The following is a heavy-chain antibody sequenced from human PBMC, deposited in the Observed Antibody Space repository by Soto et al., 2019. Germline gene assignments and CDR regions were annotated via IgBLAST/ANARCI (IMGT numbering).Heavy chain of an antibody. CDR3: TTSDPAPAQWLVPLDY. D-gene: IGHD6-19*01. Sequence: EVQLVESGGGLVKPGGSLRLSCAASGFTFSNAWMRWVRQAPGKGLEWVGRIKSKTDGGTTDYAAPVKGRFTISRHVSTNTLYLQMNSLKTEDTVVYYCTTSDPAPAQWLVPLDYWGQGTLVTVSS. CDR2: IKSKTDGGTT. V-gene: IGHV3-15*01. CDR1: GFTFSNAW. J-gene: IGHJ4*02.